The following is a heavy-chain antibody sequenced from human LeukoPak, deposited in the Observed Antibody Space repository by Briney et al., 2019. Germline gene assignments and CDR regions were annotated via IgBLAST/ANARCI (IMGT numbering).Heavy chain of an antibody. D-gene: IGHD5-12*01. CDR1: GGSISSSSYY. J-gene: IGHJ4*02. CDR2: IYYSGST. CDR3: ARGMYSGYVWVY. V-gene: IGHV4-39*07. Sequence: ASETLSLTCTVSGGSISSSSYYWGWIRQPPGKGLEWIGSIYYSGSTNYNPSLKSRVTISVDTSKNQFSLKLSSVTAADTAVYYCARGMYSGYVWVYWGQGTLVTVSS.